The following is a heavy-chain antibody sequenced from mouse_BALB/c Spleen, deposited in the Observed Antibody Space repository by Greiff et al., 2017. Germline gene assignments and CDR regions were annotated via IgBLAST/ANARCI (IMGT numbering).Heavy chain of an antibody. CDR3: ARGGDEGAFAY. CDR2: IYPGDGDT. V-gene: IGHV1-82*01. J-gene: IGHJ3*01. Sequence: QVQLQQSGPELVKPGASVKISCKASGYAFSSSWMNWVKQRPGQGLEWIGRIYPGDGDTNYNGKFKGKATLTADKSSSTAYMQLSSLTSVDSAVYFCARGGDEGAFAYWGQGTLVTVSA. CDR1: GYAFSSSW.